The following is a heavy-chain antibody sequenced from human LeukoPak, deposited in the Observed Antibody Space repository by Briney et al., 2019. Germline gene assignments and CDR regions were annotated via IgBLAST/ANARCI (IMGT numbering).Heavy chain of an antibody. Sequence: ASVKVSCKASGYTFTSYDINWVRQATGQGLEWMGWMNPNSGNTGYAQKFQGRVTITRNTSISTAYMELSGLRSEDTAVYYCARGVRDIVVVPAEYYFDYWGQGTLVTVSS. CDR3: ARGVRDIVVVPAEYYFDY. D-gene: IGHD2-2*01. CDR2: MNPNSGNT. J-gene: IGHJ4*02. V-gene: IGHV1-8*03. CDR1: GYTFTSYD.